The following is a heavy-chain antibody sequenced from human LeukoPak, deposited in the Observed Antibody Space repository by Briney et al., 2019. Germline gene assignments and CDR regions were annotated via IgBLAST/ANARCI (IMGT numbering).Heavy chain of an antibody. V-gene: IGHV1-46*01. D-gene: IGHD3-10*01. Sequence: GASVKVSCKASAYTFSSYLVHWVRQAPGQGLEWMGLIDPSGGSTGYAQKFQGRVTMTRDTSTSTVYMEMSSLRSEDTALYYCARDLGLRGVTNWFDTWGQGPLVTVSS. J-gene: IGHJ5*02. CDR1: AYTFSSYL. CDR3: ARDLGLRGVTNWFDT. CDR2: IDPSGGST.